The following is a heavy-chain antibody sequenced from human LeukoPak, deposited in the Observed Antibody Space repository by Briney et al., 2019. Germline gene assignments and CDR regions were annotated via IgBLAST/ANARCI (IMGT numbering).Heavy chain of an antibody. CDR2: ISGSGGST. J-gene: IGHJ4*02. V-gene: IGHV3-23*01. CDR1: GFTFSDYY. D-gene: IGHD2-15*01. CDR3: AKDSIDYFDY. Sequence: GGSLRLSCAASGFTFSDYYMSWIRQAPGKGLEWVSAISGSGGSTYYADSVKGRFTISRDNSKNTLYLQMNSLRAEDTAVYYCAKDSIDYFDYWGQGTLVTVSS.